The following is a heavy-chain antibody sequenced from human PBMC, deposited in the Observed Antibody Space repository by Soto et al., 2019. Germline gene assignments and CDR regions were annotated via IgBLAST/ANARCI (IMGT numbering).Heavy chain of an antibody. CDR2: IIPMFGTA. V-gene: IGHV1-69*12. CDR3: AREIDGYYGMDV. J-gene: IGHJ6*02. Sequence: QVQLVQSGAEVKKPGSSVKVSCKASGGTFSTDSISWVRQAPGQGLEWMGGIIPMFGTANKAQKFQGRVTITADESTSTASMELSSLISEETAVYFCAREIDGYYGMDVWGQGTTVTVAS. CDR1: GGTFSTDS.